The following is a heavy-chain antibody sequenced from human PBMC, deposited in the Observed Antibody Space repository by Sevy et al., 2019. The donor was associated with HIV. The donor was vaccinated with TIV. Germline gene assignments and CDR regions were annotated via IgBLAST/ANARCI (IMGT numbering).Heavy chain of an antibody. D-gene: IGHD1-7*01. CDR1: GFTFSDYY. CDR3: ARDRRNYGGQYFDY. V-gene: IGHV3-11*06. Sequence: GGSLRLSCAASGFTFSDYYMSWIRQAPGKGLEWVSNMSSGTSYTNYADSVKGRFTISRDNAKNSLYLQMNSLRAEDTAVYYCARDRRNYGGQYFDYWGQGTLVTVSS. CDR2: MSSGTSYT. J-gene: IGHJ4*02.